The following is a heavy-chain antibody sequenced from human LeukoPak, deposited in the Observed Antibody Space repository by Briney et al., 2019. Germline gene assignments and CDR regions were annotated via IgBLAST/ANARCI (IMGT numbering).Heavy chain of an antibody. Sequence: PGRSLRLSCAASGFTFSTFSMHWVREAPGKGLEGVADILYDGSTQYYADSVRGRFTASRDNSKDTLYLQMNSLRVEDTAVYYCARVDCRSTSCSPFDYWGQGTLVTVSS. D-gene: IGHD2-2*01. CDR2: ILYDGSTQ. V-gene: IGHV3-30*04. CDR1: GFTFSTFS. J-gene: IGHJ4*02. CDR3: ARVDCRSTSCSPFDY.